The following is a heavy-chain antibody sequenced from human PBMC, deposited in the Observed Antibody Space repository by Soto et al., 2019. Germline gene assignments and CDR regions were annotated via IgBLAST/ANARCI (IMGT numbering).Heavy chain of an antibody. Sequence: QVQLVQSGAEVKKPGASVKVSCKASGYTFTSYAMHWVRQAPGQRLEWMGWINAGNGNTKYSQKFQGRVTITRDTSASTAYMALTRLRSEDTSVYYCATDPPFFDYWGQGTLVTVSS. J-gene: IGHJ4*02. CDR1: GYTFTSYA. CDR2: INAGNGNT. CDR3: ATDPPFFDY. V-gene: IGHV1-3*01.